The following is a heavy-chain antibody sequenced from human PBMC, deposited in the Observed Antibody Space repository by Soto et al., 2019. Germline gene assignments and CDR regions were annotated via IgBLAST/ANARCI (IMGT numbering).Heavy chain of an antibody. Sequence: ASVKVSCKASGYTFTRHGISWVRQAPGQGLEWMGWISAYNGNTNYAQKLQGRVTMTTDTSTSTAYMELRSLRSDDTAVYYCARGKNSVVVAATGWFDPWGQGTLVTVSS. CDR1: GYTFTRHG. CDR3: ARGKNSVVVAATGWFDP. CDR2: ISAYNGNT. D-gene: IGHD2-15*01. V-gene: IGHV1-18*04. J-gene: IGHJ5*02.